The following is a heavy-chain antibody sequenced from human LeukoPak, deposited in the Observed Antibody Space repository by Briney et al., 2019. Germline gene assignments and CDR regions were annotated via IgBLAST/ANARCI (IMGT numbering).Heavy chain of an antibody. Sequence: ASVKVSCKASGYTFTSYGISWVRQAPGQGLEWMGWISAYNGNTNYAQKLQGRVTMTTDTSTSTAYMELRSLRSDDTAVYYCARDRAYYYDSSGYVYYYYMDVWGKGTTVTVSS. J-gene: IGHJ6*03. CDR3: ARDRAYYYDSSGYVYYYYMDV. CDR1: GYTFTSYG. D-gene: IGHD3-22*01. CDR2: ISAYNGNT. V-gene: IGHV1-18*01.